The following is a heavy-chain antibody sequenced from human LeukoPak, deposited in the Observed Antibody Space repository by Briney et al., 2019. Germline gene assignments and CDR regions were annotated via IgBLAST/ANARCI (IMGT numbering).Heavy chain of an antibody. CDR2: INHSGST. V-gene: IGHV4-34*01. D-gene: IGHD6-19*01. Sequence: PSETLSLTCAVYGGPFSGYYWSWIRQPPGKGLEWIGEINHSGSTNYNPSLKSRVTISVDTSKNQFSLKLSSVTAADTAVYYCARGPNIAVAGLEADYWGQGTLVTVSS. CDR3: ARGPNIAVAGLEADY. J-gene: IGHJ4*02. CDR1: GGPFSGYY.